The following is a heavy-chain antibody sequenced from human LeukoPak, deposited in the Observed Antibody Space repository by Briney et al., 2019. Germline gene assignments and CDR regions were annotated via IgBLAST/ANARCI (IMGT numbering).Heavy chain of an antibody. CDR1: GFTFSGYG. D-gene: IGHD4-17*01. V-gene: IGHV3-30*18. CDR2: ISYDGSNK. Sequence: GRSLRLSCAASGFTFSGYGMHWVRQAPGKGLEWVAVISYDGSNKYYADSVKGRFTISRDNSKNTLYLQMNSLRAEDTAVYYCAKEDYGDPLYYYYYYGMDVWGKGTTVTVSS. J-gene: IGHJ6*04. CDR3: AKEDYGDPLYYYYYYGMDV.